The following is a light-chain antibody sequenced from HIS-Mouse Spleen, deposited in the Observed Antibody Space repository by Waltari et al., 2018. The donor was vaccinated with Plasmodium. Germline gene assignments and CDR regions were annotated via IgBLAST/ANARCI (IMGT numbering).Light chain of an antibody. J-gene: IGLJ2*01. CDR3: NSRDSSGTHGV. V-gene: IGLV3-19*01. Sequence: SSELTQDPAVSVALGQTVRITCQGDSLRSYYASWYQQKQGQAPVLVIYGKTNRPSGIPDRFSGSSSGNTASLTITGAQAEDEADYYCNSRDSSGTHGVFGGGTKLTVL. CDR2: GKT. CDR1: SLRSYY.